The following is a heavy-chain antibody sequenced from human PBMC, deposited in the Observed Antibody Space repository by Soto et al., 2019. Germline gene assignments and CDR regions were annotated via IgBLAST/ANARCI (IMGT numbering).Heavy chain of an antibody. D-gene: IGHD2-21*02. CDR1: GFTFSGSA. CDR2: IRSKANNYAT. Sequence: EVQLVESGGGLVQPGGSLKLSCAASGFTFSGSAVHWVRQASGKGLEWVGRIRSKANNYATVYAASVKGRFTISRDDSKNTAYLQMNSLKTEDPAVYYCTRHAVQYCGGDCYLLPYFDLWGRGTLVTVSS. V-gene: IGHV3-73*02. CDR3: TRHAVQYCGGDCYLLPYFDL. J-gene: IGHJ2*01.